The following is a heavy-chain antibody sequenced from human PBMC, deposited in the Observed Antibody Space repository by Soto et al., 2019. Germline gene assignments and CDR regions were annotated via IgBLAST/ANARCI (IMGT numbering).Heavy chain of an antibody. CDR1: GFSFDDYA. CDR3: AKSTGGTANGMGV. CDR2: ISWNSGTI. V-gene: IGHV3-9*01. Sequence: EVPVVESGGGLVQPGRSLRLSCAASGFSFDDYAMHWVRQAPGKGLEWVSGISWNSGTIGYADSVKGRFTISRDNAKNSLYLQRNSLRAEDTALYYCAKSTGGTANGMGVWGQGTTVTVSS. J-gene: IGHJ6*02. D-gene: IGHD2-8*02.